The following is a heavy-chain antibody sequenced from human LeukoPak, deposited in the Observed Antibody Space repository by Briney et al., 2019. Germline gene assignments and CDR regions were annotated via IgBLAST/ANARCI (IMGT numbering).Heavy chain of an antibody. V-gene: IGHV1-2*02. D-gene: IGHD6-13*01. Sequence: ASVKVSCKASGYTFTGYYMHWVRQAPGQGLEWRGWINPNSGGTNYAQKFQGRVTMTRDTSISTAYMELSRLRSDDTAVYYCARVSSWGNYYFDYWGQGTLVTVSS. CDR1: GYTFTGYY. J-gene: IGHJ4*02. CDR3: ARVSSWGNYYFDY. CDR2: INPNSGGT.